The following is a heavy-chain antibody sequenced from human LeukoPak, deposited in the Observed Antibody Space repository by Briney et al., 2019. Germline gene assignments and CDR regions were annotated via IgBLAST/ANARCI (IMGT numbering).Heavy chain of an antibody. CDR1: GFTFSNAW. Sequence: GGSLRLSCAASGFTFSNAWMSWVRQAPGKGLEWVGRIKSKTDGGTTDYAAPVKGRFTISRDDSKNTLYLQMNSLKTEDTAVYYCTAIGAYSSSLSPGDYWGQGTLVSVSS. CDR3: TAIGAYSSSLSPGDY. J-gene: IGHJ4*02. D-gene: IGHD6-6*01. CDR2: IKSKTDGGTT. V-gene: IGHV3-15*01.